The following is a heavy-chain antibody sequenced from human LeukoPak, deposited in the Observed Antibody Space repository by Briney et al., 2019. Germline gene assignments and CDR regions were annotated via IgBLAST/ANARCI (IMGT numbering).Heavy chain of an antibody. D-gene: IGHD4-23*01. CDR2: ISAYNGNT. CDR1: GYTFTSYG. J-gene: IGHJ5*02. V-gene: IGHV1-18*01. CDR3: ARDWMVSPNNWFDP. Sequence: ASVKVSCKASGYTFTSYGISWVRQAPGQGLEWMGWISAYNGNTNYAQKLQGRVTMTTDTSTSTDYMELRSLSSDDTAVYYCARDWMVSPNNWFDPWGQGTLVIVAS.